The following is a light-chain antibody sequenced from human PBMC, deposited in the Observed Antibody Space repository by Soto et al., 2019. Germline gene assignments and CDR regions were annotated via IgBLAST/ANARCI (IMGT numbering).Light chain of an antibody. V-gene: IGLV6-57*01. Sequence: FLLTQPHSVSESPGKTVIISCTRSSGSIASNYVQWYQQRPGSSHTTVIYEDNQRPSGVPDRFSGPIDSSSNPASLAISGREPEGEPDYYRQSYEAPKHVFGGGTTLTVL. CDR1: SGSIASNY. CDR3: QSYEAPKHV. CDR2: EDN. J-gene: IGLJ3*02.